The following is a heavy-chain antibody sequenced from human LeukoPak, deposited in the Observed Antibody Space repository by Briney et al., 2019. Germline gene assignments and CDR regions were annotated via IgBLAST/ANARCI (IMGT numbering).Heavy chain of an antibody. CDR2: ITSSGTTR. V-gene: IGHV3-11*01. J-gene: IGHJ4*02. CDR1: GFTLTDHY. CDR3: ARDPDYGDPY. Sequence: GGSLRLSCTVSGFTLTDHYMSWFRQSPGRGLEWISWITSSGTTRDYADSVKGRFTISRDNTKNSVYLQMTSLRPDDTAVYYCARDPDYGDPYWGQGALVTVSS. D-gene: IGHD4-17*01.